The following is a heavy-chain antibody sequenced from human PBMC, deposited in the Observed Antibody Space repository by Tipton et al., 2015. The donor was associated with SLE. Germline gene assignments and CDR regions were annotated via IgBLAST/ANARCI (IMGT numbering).Heavy chain of an antibody. V-gene: IGHV4-4*07. CDR3: ARDGVRKGWWFFDL. Sequence: TLSLTCIVSGASISGYFWSWIRQPAGKGLEWIGRIHASGSSGSTEYNPSLKSRVSMSLDTSKNQFSLNLTSVTAADTALYYCARDGVRKGWWFFDLWGRGTLVTVSS. D-gene: IGHD3-16*01. CDR2: IHASGSSGST. CDR1: GASISGYF. J-gene: IGHJ2*01.